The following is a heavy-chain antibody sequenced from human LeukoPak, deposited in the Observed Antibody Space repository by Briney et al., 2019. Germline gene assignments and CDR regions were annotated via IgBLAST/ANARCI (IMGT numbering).Heavy chain of an antibody. Sequence: AASVKVSCKASGYTFTSYDITWVRQATGQGLEWMGWMNPNSGNTGYAQKLQGRVTMTTDTSTSTAYTELRSLRSDDTAVYYCAREGYYGSGSAYYFDYWGQGTLVTVSS. CDR3: AREGYYGSGSAYYFDY. J-gene: IGHJ4*02. CDR2: MNPNSGNT. D-gene: IGHD3-10*01. V-gene: IGHV1-8*01. CDR1: GYTFTSYD.